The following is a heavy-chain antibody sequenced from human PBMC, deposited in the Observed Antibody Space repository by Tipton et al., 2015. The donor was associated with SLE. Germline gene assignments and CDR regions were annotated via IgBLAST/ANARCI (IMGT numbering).Heavy chain of an antibody. V-gene: IGHV4-34*01. Sequence: TLSPTCTIYSGSFNGYHWSWIRQTPGKGLEWIGEVKLGETTNYNPSLESRVTISIDTSKNQLSLKLTSVTAADTALYYCARGVAHYYDSGSFDIWGQGTMVTVSS. CDR1: SGSFNGYH. CDR2: VKLGETT. D-gene: IGHD3-22*01. J-gene: IGHJ3*02. CDR3: ARGVAHYYDSGSFDI.